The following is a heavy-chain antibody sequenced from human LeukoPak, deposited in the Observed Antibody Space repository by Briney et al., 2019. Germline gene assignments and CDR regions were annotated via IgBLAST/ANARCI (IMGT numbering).Heavy chain of an antibody. CDR2: IIPIFGIA. CDR1: GGTFSSYA. V-gene: IGHV1-69*04. J-gene: IGHJ6*02. D-gene: IGHD2/OR15-2a*01. CDR3: ARDRRIFHNPVPIFYYYGMDV. Sequence: GASVKVSCKASGGTFSSYAISWVRQAPGQGLEWMGRIIPIFGIANYAQKFQGRVTITADKSTSTAYMELSSLRSEDTAVYYCARDRRIFHNPVPIFYYYGMDVWGQGTTVTASS.